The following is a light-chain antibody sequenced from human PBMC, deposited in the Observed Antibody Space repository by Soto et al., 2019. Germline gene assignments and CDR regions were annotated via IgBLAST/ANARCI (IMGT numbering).Light chain of an antibody. V-gene: IGLV1-44*01. CDR2: SNY. CDR1: NSNIGSNP. J-gene: IGLJ2*01. Sequence: QSVLTQPPSASGTPGQRVTISCSGSNSNIGSNPVHWYQQFPGTAPKVLIYSNYQRPSGVPDRFSGSKSGTSASLAISGLQSEDEAYYYCAAWDGRLSDLLLGGGPNVTVL. CDR3: AAWDGRLSDLL.